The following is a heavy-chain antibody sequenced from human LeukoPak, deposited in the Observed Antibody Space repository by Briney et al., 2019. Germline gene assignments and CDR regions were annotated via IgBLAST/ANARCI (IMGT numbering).Heavy chain of an antibody. J-gene: IGHJ5*02. D-gene: IGHD6-19*01. CDR3: ARGANEQWLVLSDWFDP. CDR2: ISAYNGNT. CDR1: GYTFTSYG. Sequence: ASVKVSCKASGYTFTSYGISWVRQAPGQGLEWMGWISAYNGNTNYAQKLQGRVTMTTDTSTSTAYMELRSLRSDDTAVYYCARGANEQWLVLSDWFDPWGQGTLVTVSS. V-gene: IGHV1-18*01.